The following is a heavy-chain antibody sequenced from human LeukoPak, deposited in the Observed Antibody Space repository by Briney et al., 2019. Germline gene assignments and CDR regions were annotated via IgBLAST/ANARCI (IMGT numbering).Heavy chain of an antibody. V-gene: IGHV3-23*01. CDR1: GFTFSTYG. Sequence: GGSLRLSCAASGFTFSTYGMNWVRQAPGKGLESVSAISGRGGSTYYPDSVKGRFTISRDNSKNTLYLQMNSLRAEDTAVYYCAAGSSWYRLDYWGQGTLVTVSS. J-gene: IGHJ4*02. CDR3: AAGSSWYRLDY. CDR2: ISGRGGST. D-gene: IGHD6-13*01.